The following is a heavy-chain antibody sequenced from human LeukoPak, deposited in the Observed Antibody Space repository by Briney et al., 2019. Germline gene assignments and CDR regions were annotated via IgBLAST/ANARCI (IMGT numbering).Heavy chain of an antibody. Sequence: PSETLSLTCAVSGGSISSGGYSWSWIRQPPGKGLEWIGYIYHSGSTYYNPSLKSRVTISVDRSKNQFSLKLSSVTAADTAVYYCARGIAAAGIRRGWFDPWGQGTLVTVSS. V-gene: IGHV4-30-2*01. CDR1: GGSISSGGYS. CDR3: ARGIAAAGIRRGWFDP. CDR2: IYHSGST. J-gene: IGHJ5*02. D-gene: IGHD6-13*01.